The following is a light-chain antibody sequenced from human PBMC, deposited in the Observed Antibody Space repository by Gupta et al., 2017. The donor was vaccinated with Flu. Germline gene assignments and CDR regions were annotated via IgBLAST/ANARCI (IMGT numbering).Light chain of an antibody. CDR3: QQYNSWPGS. CDR2: GAS. Sequence: EVVMMQSPAPLPGSPGERATLSCRASQSVSSNLAWYQQKPGQAPRLLIYGASTRATGIPARFSGSGSGTEFTLTISSLQSEDFAVYYCQQYNSWPGSFGQGTKLEIK. CDR1: QSVSSN. V-gene: IGKV3-15*01. J-gene: IGKJ2*03.